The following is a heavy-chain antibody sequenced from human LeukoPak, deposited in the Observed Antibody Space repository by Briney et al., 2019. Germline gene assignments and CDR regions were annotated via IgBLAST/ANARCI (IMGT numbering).Heavy chain of an antibody. J-gene: IGHJ6*04. D-gene: IGHD3-10*01. Sequence: GGSLRLSCAASGFTVSSYWMHWVRQAPGKGLVWVSRINSDGSRTSYADSVRGRFTISRDNAKNTLYLQMNSLRAEDTAVYYCARDLSMVRGVIRPYYYYYGMDVWGKGTTVTVSS. CDR1: GFTVSSYW. CDR3: ARDLSMVRGVIRPYYYYYGMDV. V-gene: IGHV3-74*01. CDR2: INSDGSRT.